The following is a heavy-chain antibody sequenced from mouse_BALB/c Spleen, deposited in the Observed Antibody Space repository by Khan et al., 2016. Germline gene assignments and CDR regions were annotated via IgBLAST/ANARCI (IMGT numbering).Heavy chain of an antibody. CDR1: GFTFSSYG. CDR3: ARGSYGYHYFDY. J-gene: IGHJ2*01. Sequence: EVELVEPGGGLVQPGGSLKLSCAASGFTFSSYGMSWVRQTPDKRLELVATINSNGGSTYYPDSVQGRYTISRDNAKNTLYLQMSSLKSEDTAMYYCARGSYGYHYFDYWGQGTTLTVSS. CDR2: INSNGGST. V-gene: IGHV5-6-3*01. D-gene: IGHD1-2*01.